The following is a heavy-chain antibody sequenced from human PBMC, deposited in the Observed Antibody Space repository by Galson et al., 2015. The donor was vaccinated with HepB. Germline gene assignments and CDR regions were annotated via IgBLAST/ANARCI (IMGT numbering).Heavy chain of an antibody. CDR3: ARDLAAETTDAFDI. CDR2: ISGYNGRA. J-gene: IGHJ3*02. CDR1: GYSFTSYG. D-gene: IGHD6-13*01. Sequence: SVKVSCKASGYSFTSYGVTWVRQAPGQGLQWMGWISGYNGRAIYAQEFQDRVTLTTDTSTTTASMEVRRLTSDDTAIYYCARDLAAETTDAFDIWGQGTMVIVSP. V-gene: IGHV1-18*01.